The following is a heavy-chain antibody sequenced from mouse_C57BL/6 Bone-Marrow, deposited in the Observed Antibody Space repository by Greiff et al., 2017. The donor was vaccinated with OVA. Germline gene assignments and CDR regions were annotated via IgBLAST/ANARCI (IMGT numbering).Heavy chain of an antibody. D-gene: IGHD2-3*01. CDR3: AKPLRWLLPLFAY. V-gene: IGHV3-8*01. Sequence: VQLKESGPGLAKPSQTLSLTCSVTGYSITSDYWNWIRKFPGNKLEYMGYISYSGSTYYNPSLKSRISITRDTSKNQYYLQLNSVTTEDTATYYCAKPLRWLLPLFAYWGQGTLVTVSA. CDR2: ISYSGST. CDR1: GYSITSDY. J-gene: IGHJ3*01.